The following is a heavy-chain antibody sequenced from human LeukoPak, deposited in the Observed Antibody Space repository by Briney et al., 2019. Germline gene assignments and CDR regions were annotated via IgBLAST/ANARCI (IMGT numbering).Heavy chain of an antibody. CDR2: IKQDGSEK. Sequence: GGSLRLSCAASGSTFRSYWMSWVRQAPGKGLEWGASIKQDGSEKYYVDSVKGRFTISRDNAKNSLYLQMNSLRAEDTAVYYCASIIYGSGSYYEDYWGQGTLVTVSS. CDR3: ASIIYGSGSYYEDY. J-gene: IGHJ4*02. CDR1: GSTFRSYW. D-gene: IGHD3-10*01. V-gene: IGHV3-7*01.